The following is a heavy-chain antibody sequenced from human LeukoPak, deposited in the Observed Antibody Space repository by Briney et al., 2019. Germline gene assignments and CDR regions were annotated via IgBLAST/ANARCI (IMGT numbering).Heavy chain of an antibody. J-gene: IGHJ4*02. Sequence: SETLSLTCTVAGGSISSSSYYWGWIRQPPGKGLEWIGSIYYSGSTYYNPSLKSRVTISVDTSKNQFSLKLSSVTAADTAVYCCARRSSSGIDYWGQGTLVTVSS. V-gene: IGHV4-39*01. CDR2: IYYSGST. CDR1: GGSISSSSYY. CDR3: ARRSSSGIDY. D-gene: IGHD6-19*01.